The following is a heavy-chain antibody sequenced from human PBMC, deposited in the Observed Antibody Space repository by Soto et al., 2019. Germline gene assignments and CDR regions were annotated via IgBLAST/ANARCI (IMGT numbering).Heavy chain of an antibody. Sequence: PGGSLRLSCAASGFTFSSYEMNWVRQAPGKGLEWVSYISSSGSTIYYADSVKGRFTISRDNAKNSLYLQMNSLRAEDTAVYYCARRALRFLDYYYYGMDVWGQGTTVTVSS. V-gene: IGHV3-48*03. CDR1: GFTFSSYE. D-gene: IGHD3-3*01. CDR2: ISSSGSTI. J-gene: IGHJ6*02. CDR3: ARRALRFLDYYYYGMDV.